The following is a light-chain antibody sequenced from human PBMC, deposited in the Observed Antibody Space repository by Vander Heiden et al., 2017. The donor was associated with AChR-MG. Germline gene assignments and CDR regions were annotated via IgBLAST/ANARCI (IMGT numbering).Light chain of an antibody. CDR1: QSISSY. V-gene: IGKV1-39*01. CDR3: QQSDSTPHT. Sequence: DIQMTQSPSSLSASVGDRVTIPCQASQSISSYLNWYQQKPGKAPKLLIYAASSLQRGVPSRFSGSGSGTDFTLTISSLQPEDFATYYCQQSDSTPHTLGQGTKLEIK. CDR2: AAS. J-gene: IGKJ2*01.